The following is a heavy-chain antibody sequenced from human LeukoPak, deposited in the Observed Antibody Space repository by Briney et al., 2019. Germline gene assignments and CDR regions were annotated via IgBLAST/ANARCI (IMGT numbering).Heavy chain of an antibody. V-gene: IGHV3-11*01. J-gene: IGHJ4*02. Sequence: GGSLRLSCAASGFTFSDSFMNWIRQAPGKGLEWLSYVSHSGSNLDYAESVRGRFTISRDNANHSLYLQINSLRAEDTAVYYCARGDSSGVPDYWGQGTLVTVSS. CDR1: GFTFSDSF. CDR2: VSHSGSNL. CDR3: ARGDSSGVPDY. D-gene: IGHD3-22*01.